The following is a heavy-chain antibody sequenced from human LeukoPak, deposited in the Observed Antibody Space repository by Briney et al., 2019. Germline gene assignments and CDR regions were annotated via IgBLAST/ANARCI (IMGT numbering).Heavy chain of an antibody. V-gene: IGHV3-66*01. D-gene: IGHD3-10*01. CDR2: IYSGGTT. CDR3: ARDKFRGYFDY. J-gene: IGHJ4*02. CDR1: EFTVSTNY. Sequence: GGSLRLSCAASEFTVSTNYMNWVRQAPGKGLEWVSAIYSGGTTYYADSVKGRFTISRDTSKNTLYLQMNSLRAEDTAVYYCARDKFRGYFDYWGQGTLVTVSS.